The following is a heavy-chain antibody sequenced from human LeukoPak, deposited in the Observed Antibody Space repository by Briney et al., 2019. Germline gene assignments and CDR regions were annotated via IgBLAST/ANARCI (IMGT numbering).Heavy chain of an antibody. CDR2: INSDGSWT. CDR1: GFTFSTYA. J-gene: IGHJ4*02. CDR3: VSFYETY. V-gene: IGHV3-74*01. Sequence: GGSLRLSCAASGFTFSTYAMHWVRQAPGKGLVWVSHINSDGSWTSYADSVKGRFTISKDNAKNTVYLQMNSLRAEDTAVYYCVSFYETYWGRGTLVTVSS. D-gene: IGHD2/OR15-2a*01.